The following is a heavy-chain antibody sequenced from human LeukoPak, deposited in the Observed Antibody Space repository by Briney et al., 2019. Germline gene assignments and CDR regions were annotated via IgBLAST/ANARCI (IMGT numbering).Heavy chain of an antibody. J-gene: IGHJ5*02. CDR3: AKFGVAGQAFGP. D-gene: IGHD3-3*01. V-gene: IGHV3-23*01. Sequence: SGGSLRLSCAASGFTFSSYAMSWVRQAPGKGLEWVSAISGSGGSTYYADSVKGRFTISRDNSKNTLYLQMNSLRAEDTAVYYCAKFGVAGQAFGPWGQGTLVTVSS. CDR1: GFTFSSYA. CDR2: ISGSGGST.